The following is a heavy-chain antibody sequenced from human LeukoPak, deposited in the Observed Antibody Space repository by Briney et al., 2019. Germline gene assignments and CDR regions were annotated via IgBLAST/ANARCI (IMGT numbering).Heavy chain of an antibody. J-gene: IGHJ5*02. CDR1: GSSFIGLF. CDR2: IYDSGNT. Sequence: SETLSLTCTVSGSSFIGLFWSWIRQPPGRGLEWIGYIYDSGNTKYNPSLNSRVTISVDTSKNQFSLNLSSVNIADTAAYYCARGALGHPRPGWFDPWGQGILVTVSS. D-gene: IGHD6-6*01. V-gene: IGHV4-59*11. CDR3: ARGALGHPRPGWFDP.